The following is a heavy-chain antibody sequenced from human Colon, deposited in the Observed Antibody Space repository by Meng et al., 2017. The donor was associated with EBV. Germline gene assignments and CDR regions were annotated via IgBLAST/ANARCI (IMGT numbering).Heavy chain of an antibody. CDR3: ARDGGKYDYGDLFDY. CDR1: GYTFTSYG. D-gene: IGHD4-17*01. CDR2: ISAYNGNT. V-gene: IGHV1-18*01. Sequence: QVQLVQSGAEWKKPGAPVKVSCKASGYTFTSYGISWVRQAPGQGLEWMGWISAYNGNTNYAQKLQGRVTTTTDTSTSTAYMELRSLRSDDTAVYYCARDGGKYDYGDLFDYWGQGTLVTVSS. J-gene: IGHJ4*02.